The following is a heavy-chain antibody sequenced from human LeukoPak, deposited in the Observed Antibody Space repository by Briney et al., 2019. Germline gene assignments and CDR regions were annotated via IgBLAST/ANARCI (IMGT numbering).Heavy chain of an antibody. J-gene: IGHJ6*03. Sequence: ASVKVSCKASGYTLTSYGISWVRQAPGQGLEWMGWISAYNGNTNYALKLQGRVTMTTDTSTSTAYSELRSLRSDDMAVYYCARVPNIVVVPAATALGYYYYYIDVWGKGTTVTVSS. V-gene: IGHV1-18*03. CDR2: ISAYNGNT. D-gene: IGHD2-2*01. CDR1: GYTLTSYG. CDR3: ARVPNIVVVPAATALGYYYYYIDV.